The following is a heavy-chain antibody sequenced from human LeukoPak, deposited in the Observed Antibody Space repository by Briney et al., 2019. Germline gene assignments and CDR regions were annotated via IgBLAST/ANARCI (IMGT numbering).Heavy chain of an antibody. J-gene: IGHJ4*02. CDR2: IYPDDSDT. CDR3: AVSDYDSSDYHSVYLDS. V-gene: IGHV5-51*01. D-gene: IGHD3-22*01. CDR1: GYVFADYW. Sequence: GESLKISCKGSGYVFADYWIGWVRQMPDKGLEYMGIIYPDDSDTRYNPSFLGQVTISADKSISTAYLQWSSLTASDTATYYCAVSDYDSSDYHSVYLDSWGQGTQVIVSS.